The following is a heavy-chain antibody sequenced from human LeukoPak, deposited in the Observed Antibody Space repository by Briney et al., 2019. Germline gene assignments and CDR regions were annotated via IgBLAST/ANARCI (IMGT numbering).Heavy chain of an antibody. D-gene: IGHD1-26*01. CDR3: ARRREASFTYWYFDL. Sequence: SETLSLTCAVYVDSFSGYYWSSIRQSPEKGLECIGEINYGGRTNDDPSLRSRVTIAEATSKNQFSLNLTSVTAADTAVYYCARRREASFTYWYFDLWGRGTQVTVSS. CDR1: VDSFSGYY. CDR2: INYGGRT. V-gene: IGHV4-34*01. J-gene: IGHJ2*01.